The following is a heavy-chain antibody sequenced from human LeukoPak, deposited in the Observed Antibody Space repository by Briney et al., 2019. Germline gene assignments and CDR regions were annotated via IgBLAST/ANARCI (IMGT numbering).Heavy chain of an antibody. CDR1: GGTFRSHI. J-gene: IGHJ6*02. CDR2: ISAYNGNT. CDR3: ARDVAKYYDFWSGPYYYGMDV. V-gene: IGHV1-18*04. Sequence: GASVKVSCKTHGGTFRSHIFSWVRQAPGQGLEWMGWISAYNGNTNYAQKLQGRVTMTTDTSTSTAYMELRSLRSDDTAVYYCARDVAKYYDFWSGPYYYGMDVWGQGTTVTVSS. D-gene: IGHD3-3*01.